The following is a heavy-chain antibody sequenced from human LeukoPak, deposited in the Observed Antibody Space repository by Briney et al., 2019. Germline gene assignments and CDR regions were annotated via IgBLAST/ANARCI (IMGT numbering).Heavy chain of an antibody. Sequence: SVKVSCKASGGTFSSYAISWVRQAPGQGLEWMGGIIPIFGTANYAQKFQGRVTITADESTSTAYMELSSLRSEDTAVYYCARGCSSTSCYIGPFDPWGQGTLVTVSS. D-gene: IGHD2-2*02. CDR1: GGTFSSYA. CDR2: IIPIFGTA. V-gene: IGHV1-69*01. J-gene: IGHJ5*02. CDR3: ARGCSSTSCYIGPFDP.